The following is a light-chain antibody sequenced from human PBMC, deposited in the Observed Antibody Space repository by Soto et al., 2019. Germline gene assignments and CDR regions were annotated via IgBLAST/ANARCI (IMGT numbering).Light chain of an antibody. V-gene: IGLV2-8*01. CDR1: SSDVGAYNY. CDR2: EVS. Sequence: QSVLTQPPSASGSPGQSVTISCTGTSSDVGAYNYVSWYQQHPGKAPKLMIYEVSKRPSGVPDRFSGSKSGNTASLTVSGLQAEDEADYYCSSYAGSNTGFGGGTKLTVL. J-gene: IGLJ3*02. CDR3: SSYAGSNTG.